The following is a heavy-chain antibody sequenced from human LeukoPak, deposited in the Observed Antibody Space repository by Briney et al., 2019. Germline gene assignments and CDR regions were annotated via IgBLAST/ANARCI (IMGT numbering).Heavy chain of an antibody. V-gene: IGHV4-39*07. CDR1: GGSISSSSYY. Sequence: PSETLSLTCTVSGGSISSSSYYWGWIRQPPGKGLEWIGSIYYSGSTYYNPSLKSRVTISVDTSKNQFSLKLSSVTAADTAVYYCARISGYGHNLFDYWGQGTLVTVSS. J-gene: IGHJ4*02. CDR3: ARISGYGHNLFDY. CDR2: IYYSGST. D-gene: IGHD5-12*01.